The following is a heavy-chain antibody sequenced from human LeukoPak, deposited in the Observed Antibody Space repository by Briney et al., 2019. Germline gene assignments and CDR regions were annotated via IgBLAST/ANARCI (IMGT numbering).Heavy chain of an antibody. CDR3: VKDLQSGYDYPSPEEY. V-gene: IGHV3-23*01. J-gene: IGHJ4*02. D-gene: IGHD3-22*01. Sequence: AGGSLRLSCSASGFPFSSYSMSWVRQGPGKGLQWVSGLSPRGGLSYYADSVKGRFTISRDDSKNTLYLGMNSLRAEDTAVYYCVKDLQSGYDYPSPEEYRGQGTLVTVSS. CDR2: LSPRGGLS. CDR1: GFPFSSYS.